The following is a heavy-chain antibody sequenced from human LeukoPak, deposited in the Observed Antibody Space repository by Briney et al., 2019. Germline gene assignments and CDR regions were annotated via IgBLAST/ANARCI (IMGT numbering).Heavy chain of an antibody. D-gene: IGHD6-6*01. J-gene: IGHJ5*02. CDR1: GFTFSSYA. V-gene: IGHV3-23*01. CDR3: AKFKRSSSPRPTFDP. CDR2: ISGSGGST. Sequence: RGGSLRLSCAASGFTFSSYAMSWVRQAPGKGLEWVSAISGSGGSTYYADSVKGRFTISRDNSKNTLYLQMNSLRAEDTAVYYCAKFKRSSSPRPTFDPWGQGTLVTVSS.